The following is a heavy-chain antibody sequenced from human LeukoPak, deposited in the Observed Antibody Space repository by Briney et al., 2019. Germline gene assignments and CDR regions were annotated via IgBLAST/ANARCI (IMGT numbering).Heavy chain of an antibody. D-gene: IGHD6-13*01. CDR2: INHSGST. CDR3: AASIADYYYGMDV. V-gene: IGHV4-34*01. J-gene: IGHJ6*02. CDR1: GGSFSGYY. Sequence: PSETLSLTCAVYGGSFSGYYWSWIRQPPGKGLEWIGEINHSGSTNYNPSLKSRVTISVDTSKNQFSLKLSSVTAADTAVYYCAASIADYYYGMDVWGQGTTVTVSS.